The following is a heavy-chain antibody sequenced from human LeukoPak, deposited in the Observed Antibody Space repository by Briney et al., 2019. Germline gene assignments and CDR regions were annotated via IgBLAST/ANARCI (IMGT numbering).Heavy chain of an antibody. CDR3: ARARDYDFWSGYPSTYYYYYGMDV. CDR1: GFTFSSYA. J-gene: IGHJ6*02. CDR2: ISGSGGST. Sequence: GGSLRLSCAASGFTFSSYAMSWVRQAPGKGLEWVSAISGSGGSTYYADSVKGRFTISRDNSKNTLYLQMNSLRAEDTAVYYCARARDYDFWSGYPSTYYYYYGMDVWGQGTTVTVSS. D-gene: IGHD3-3*01. V-gene: IGHV3-23*01.